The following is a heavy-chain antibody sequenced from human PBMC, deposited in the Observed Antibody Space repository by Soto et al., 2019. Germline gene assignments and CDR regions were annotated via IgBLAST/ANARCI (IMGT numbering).Heavy chain of an antibody. CDR3: AREPPAAGENWFDP. J-gene: IGHJ5*02. Sequence: SETLSLTCTVSGGSTSNYYWNWIRQPPGTGLEWXGXIXXXGXTXXXPXXEXRVTISIDTSKNQFSLKRRSVTAADTAVYYCAREPPAAGENWFDPWGQGTLVTVSS. D-gene: IGHD6-13*01. CDR1: GGSTSNYY. V-gene: IGHV4-59*01. CDR2: IXXXGXT.